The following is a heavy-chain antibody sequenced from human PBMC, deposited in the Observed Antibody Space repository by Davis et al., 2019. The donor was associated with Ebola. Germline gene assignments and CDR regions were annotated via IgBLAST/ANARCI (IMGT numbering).Heavy chain of an antibody. CDR2: IHHSASA. V-gene: IGHV4-59*12. CDR1: GVSITTYF. J-gene: IGHJ3*02. Sequence: PGGSLRLSCTVSGVSITTYFWSWIRQLPGKGLEWVGYIHHSASANSNPSLKSRVTFSIDTSKSQVSLKLTSVTAADTAVYYCARDTRPCGGDCYDDTFDMWGQGTMVIVSS. D-gene: IGHD2-21*01. CDR3: ARDTRPCGGDCYDDTFDM.